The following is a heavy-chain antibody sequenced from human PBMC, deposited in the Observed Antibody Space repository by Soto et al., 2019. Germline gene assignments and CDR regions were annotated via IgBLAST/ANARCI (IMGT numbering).Heavy chain of an antibody. J-gene: IGHJ4*02. Sequence: ESGPTLVNHTETLTLTCIVSAFSLTNAIMGVSWIRQPPGKAPEWLAHIVSNGGESYRTSLKSRLTISKDTSKSQVVLTISNMDPLDTATYYCARVSALVLTGVYYFDDWGQGTQVTVSS. CDR2: IVSNGGE. D-gene: IGHD3-9*01. V-gene: IGHV2-26*01. CDR3: ARVSALVLTGVYYFDD. CDR1: AFSLTNAIMG.